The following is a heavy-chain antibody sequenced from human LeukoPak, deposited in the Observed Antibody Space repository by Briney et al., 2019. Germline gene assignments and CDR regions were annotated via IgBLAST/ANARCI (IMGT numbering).Heavy chain of an antibody. CDR1: GYRFTSYD. V-gene: IGHV1-8*01. D-gene: IGHD3-3*01. CDR2: MSPKGDNT. Sequence: ASVKVSCKASGYRFTSYDINWVRQATGQGLGWMGSMSPKGDNTAYAQKFQGRVTMTTDTSTSTAYMELSSLRSDDTAVYYCARALLWSGYGVGYWGQGTLVTVSS. J-gene: IGHJ4*02. CDR3: ARALLWSGYGVGY.